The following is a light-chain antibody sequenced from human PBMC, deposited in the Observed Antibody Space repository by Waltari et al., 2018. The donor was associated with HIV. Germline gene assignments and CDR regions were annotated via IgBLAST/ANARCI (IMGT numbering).Light chain of an antibody. CDR3: LLSYGGARV. CDR2: DTS. V-gene: IGLV7-46*01. CDR1: PGPVTSDHY. J-gene: IGLJ2*01. Sequence: QAVVTQAPSLTVSPGGTVTVTCYSSPGPVTSDHYPYWFQRTPGQAPRTLIYDTSNKHSWTPARFSGSLLGGKAALTLSGAQPEDEAEYYCLLSYGGARVFGGGTKLTVL.